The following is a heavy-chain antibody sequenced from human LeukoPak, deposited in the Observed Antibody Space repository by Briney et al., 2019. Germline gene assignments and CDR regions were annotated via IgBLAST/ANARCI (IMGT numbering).Heavy chain of an antibody. CDR3: ARASKVPLASFDP. CDR2: ISAYNGNT. V-gene: IGHV1-18*01. CDR1: GYTFTSYG. Sequence: GASVKVSCRASGYTFTSYGISWVRQAPGQGLEWMGWISAYNGNTNYAQKLQGRVTMTTDTSTSTAYMELRSLRSDDTVVYYCARASKVPLASFDPWAREPWSPSPQ. J-gene: IGHJ5*02. D-gene: IGHD3-10*01.